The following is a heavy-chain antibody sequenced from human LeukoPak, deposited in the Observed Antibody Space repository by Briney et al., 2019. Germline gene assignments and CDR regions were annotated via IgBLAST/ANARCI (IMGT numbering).Heavy chain of an antibody. D-gene: IGHD3-10*01. Sequence: GGSLRLSCAASGFTFSSYAMSWVRQAPGKGLEWVSAISGSGGSTYYADSVKGRFTISRDNSKNTLYLQMNSLRAEDTAVYYCAKELHVWFGELLRKYYFDYWGQGTLVTVSS. J-gene: IGHJ4*02. CDR3: AKELHVWFGELLRKYYFDY. CDR1: GFTFSSYA. CDR2: ISGSGGST. V-gene: IGHV3-23*01.